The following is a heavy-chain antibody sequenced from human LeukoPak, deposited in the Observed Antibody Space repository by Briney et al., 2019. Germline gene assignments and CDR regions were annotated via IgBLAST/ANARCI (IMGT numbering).Heavy chain of an antibody. CDR1: GGSISSYY. V-gene: IGHV4-59*01. CDR3: ARLRNYDFWSGTITHYGMDV. CDR2: IYYSGST. J-gene: IGHJ6*02. Sequence: SETLSLTCTVSGGSISSYYWSWIRQPPGKGLGWIGYIYYSGSTNYNPSLKSRVTISVDTSKNQFSLKLSSVTAADTAVYYCARLRNYDFWSGTITHYGMDVWGQGTTVTVSS. D-gene: IGHD3-3*01.